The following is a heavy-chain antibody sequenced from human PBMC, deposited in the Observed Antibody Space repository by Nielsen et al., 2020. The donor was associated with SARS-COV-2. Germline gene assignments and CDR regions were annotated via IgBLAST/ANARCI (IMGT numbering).Heavy chain of an antibody. CDR3: AREHSSGWYDY. Sequence: WIRQPPGKGLEWVSSISSSSSTIYYADSVKGRFTISRDNAKNSLYLQMNSLRAEDTAVYYCAREHSSGWYDYWGQGTLVTVSS. V-gene: IGHV3-48*01. J-gene: IGHJ4*02. CDR2: ISSSSSTI. D-gene: IGHD6-19*01.